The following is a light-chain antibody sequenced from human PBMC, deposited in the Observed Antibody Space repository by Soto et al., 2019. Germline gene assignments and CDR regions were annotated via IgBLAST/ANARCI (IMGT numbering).Light chain of an antibody. CDR3: HQYYNWPLT. Sequence: EIVMTQSPATLSVSPGERATGSCRARQSISRSLTWYQQKPGQASRLLIHGASTRATGVPATFSGSGSGTEFTLTIDSLQSEDFAVYYCHQYYNWPLTFGGGTKVEIK. J-gene: IGKJ4*01. CDR1: QSISRS. CDR2: GAS. V-gene: IGKV3-15*01.